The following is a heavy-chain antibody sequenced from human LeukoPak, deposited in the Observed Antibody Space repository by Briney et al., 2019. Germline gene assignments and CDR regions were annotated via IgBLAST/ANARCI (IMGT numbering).Heavy chain of an antibody. Sequence: SVTVSCKASGFTFTSSAMQWVRQARGQRLEWIGWIVVGSGNTNYAQKFQERVTITRDMSTSTAYMELSSLRSEDTAVYYCAALPYYYGSGSYYVDYWGQGTLVTVSS. D-gene: IGHD3-10*01. CDR2: IVVGSGNT. CDR1: GFTFTSSA. CDR3: AALPYYYGSGSYYVDY. V-gene: IGHV1-58*02. J-gene: IGHJ4*02.